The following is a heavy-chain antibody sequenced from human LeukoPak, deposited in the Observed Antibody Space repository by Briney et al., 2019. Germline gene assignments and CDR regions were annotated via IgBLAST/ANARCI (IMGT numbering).Heavy chain of an antibody. CDR1: GYSISSGYY. CDR3: ARDTVDYDSSGYYYGWFDP. V-gene: IGHV4-38-2*02. D-gene: IGHD3-22*01. Sequence: SGTLSLTCTVSGYSISSGYYWGWIRQPPGKGLEWIGSIYHSGSTYYNPSLKSRVTISVDTSKNQFSLKLSSVTAADTAVYYCARDTVDYDSSGYYYGWFDPWGQGTLVTVSS. CDR2: IYHSGST. J-gene: IGHJ5*02.